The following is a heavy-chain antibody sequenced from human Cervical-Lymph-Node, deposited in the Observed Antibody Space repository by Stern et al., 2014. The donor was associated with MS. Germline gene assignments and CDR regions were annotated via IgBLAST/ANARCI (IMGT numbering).Heavy chain of an antibody. Sequence: VQLVESGPGLVKPSETLSLTCTVSGGSFNNYYWSWIRQPPGKRLEWIGYIYQDGSTKYNPSLKSRVTISLHTSKKQFSLRLTSVTAADTAVYYCARVDDCSGGTCFSTSWFDPWGQGTLVTVSS. CDR3: ARVDDCSGGTCFSTSWFDP. V-gene: IGHV4-59*01. CDR2: IYQDGST. CDR1: GGSFNNYY. D-gene: IGHD2-15*01. J-gene: IGHJ5*02.